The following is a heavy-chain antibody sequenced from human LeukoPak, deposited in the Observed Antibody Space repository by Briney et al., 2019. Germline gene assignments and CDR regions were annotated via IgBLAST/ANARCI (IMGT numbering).Heavy chain of an antibody. V-gene: IGHV4-39*07. D-gene: IGHD2-15*01. J-gene: IGHJ4*02. CDR3: ARDRVLVAAIPDY. CDR1: GGSISSNNYY. CDR2: IYYSGST. Sequence: SETLSLTCTVSGGSISSNNYYWGWIRQPPGKGLEWIGSIYYSGSTYYNPSLKSRVTISVDTSKNQFSLKLSSVTAADTAVYYCARDRVLVAAIPDYWGQGIQVTVSS.